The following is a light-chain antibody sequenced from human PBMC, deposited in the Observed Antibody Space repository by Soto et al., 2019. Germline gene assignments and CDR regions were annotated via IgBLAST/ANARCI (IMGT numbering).Light chain of an antibody. J-gene: IGLJ2*01. CDR3: SSYAGSYKYVL. CDR1: SGDVGGYNS. CDR2: EVS. V-gene: IGLV2-8*01. Sequence: QSALTQTPSASGSPGQSVTISCFGTSGDVGGYNSVSWYQQHPGKAPKLMIYEVSKRPSGVPDRFSGSKSGNTASLTVSGLQAEDEAAYYCSSYAGSYKYVLFGGGTKLTVL.